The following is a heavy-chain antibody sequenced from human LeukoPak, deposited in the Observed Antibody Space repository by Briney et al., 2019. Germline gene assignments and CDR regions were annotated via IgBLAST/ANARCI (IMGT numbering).Heavy chain of an antibody. Sequence: ASVKVSCKVSGYTLTELSMHWVRQAPGKGLEWVGGFDPEDGETIYAQKFQGRVTMTEDTSTDTAYMELSSLRSEDTAVYYCATDMVRGAKSAFDIWGQGTMVTVSS. V-gene: IGHV1-24*01. CDR1: GYTLTELS. CDR2: FDPEDGET. D-gene: IGHD3-10*01. CDR3: ATDMVRGAKSAFDI. J-gene: IGHJ3*02.